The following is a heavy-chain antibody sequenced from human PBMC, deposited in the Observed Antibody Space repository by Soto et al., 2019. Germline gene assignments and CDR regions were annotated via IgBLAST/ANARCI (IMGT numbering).Heavy chain of an antibody. CDR3: AREVSSGWYSRWFDP. D-gene: IGHD6-19*01. CDR2: ISAYNGNT. J-gene: IGHJ5*02. Sequence: QVQLVQSGAEVKKPGASVKVSCKASGYTFTSYGISWGRQAPGQGLEWMGWISAYNGNTNYAQKLQGSVTMPTDTSTSTAYMELRSLRSDDTAVYYCAREVSSGWYSRWFDPWGQGTLVTVSS. CDR1: GYTFTSYG. V-gene: IGHV1-18*01.